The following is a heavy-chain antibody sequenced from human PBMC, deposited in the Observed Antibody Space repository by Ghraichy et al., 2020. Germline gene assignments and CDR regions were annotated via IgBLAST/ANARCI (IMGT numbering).Heavy chain of an antibody. CDR3: AKDYGSSWYRPDYYYYGMDV. J-gene: IGHJ6*02. Sequence: GGSLRLSCAASGFTFSSYAMSWVRQAPGKGLEWVSAISGSGGSTYYADSVKGRFTISRDNSKNTLYLQMNSLRAEDTAVYYCAKDYGSSWYRPDYYYYGMDVWGQGTTVTVSS. CDR2: ISGSGGST. CDR1: GFTFSSYA. V-gene: IGHV3-23*01. D-gene: IGHD6-13*01.